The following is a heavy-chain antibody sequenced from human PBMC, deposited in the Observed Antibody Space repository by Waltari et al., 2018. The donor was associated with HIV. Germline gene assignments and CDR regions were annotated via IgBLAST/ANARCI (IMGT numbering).Heavy chain of an antibody. Sequence: EVQLVESGGGLVQPGGSLRLSCAASGFTFRSYEMNWVRQAPGKGLEWVAYISSGDSTVYYADSVQGRFTISRDNAKNSLYLQMNSLRAEDTAVYYCAREGYYDSSAYYYLDYWGLGTLVTVSS. CDR1: GFTFRSYE. J-gene: IGHJ4*02. CDR2: ISSGDSTV. CDR3: AREGYYDSSAYYYLDY. V-gene: IGHV3-48*03. D-gene: IGHD3-22*01.